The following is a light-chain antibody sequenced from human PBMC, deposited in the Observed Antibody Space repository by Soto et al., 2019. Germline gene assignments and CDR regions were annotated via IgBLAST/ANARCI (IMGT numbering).Light chain of an antibody. CDR3: QQYHSLPQIT. CDR2: GAS. V-gene: IGKV1-33*01. J-gene: IGKJ4*01. Sequence: DIPMTQSPPSLSASVGDRVTISCQASQGISNDLTWYQQKPGKAPKLLIYGASDLERGVPPRFSGSGSRTDFTLSISSLQPEDAATYYCQQYHSLPQITFGGGTKVDI. CDR1: QGISND.